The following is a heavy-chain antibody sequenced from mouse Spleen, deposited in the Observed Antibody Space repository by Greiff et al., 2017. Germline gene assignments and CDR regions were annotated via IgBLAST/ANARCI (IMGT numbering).Heavy chain of an antibody. CDR1: GYTFTDYN. V-gene: IGHV1-18*01. D-gene: IGHD1-1*01. CDR2: INPNNGGT. CDR3: ARGPTTVVPYYFDY. Sequence: VQLQQPGPELVKPGASVKIPCKASGYTFTDYNMDWVKQSHGKSLEWIGDINPNNGGTIYNQKFKGKATLTVDKSSSTAYMELRSLTSEDTAVYYCARGPTTVVPYYFDYWGQGTTLTVSS. J-gene: IGHJ2*01.